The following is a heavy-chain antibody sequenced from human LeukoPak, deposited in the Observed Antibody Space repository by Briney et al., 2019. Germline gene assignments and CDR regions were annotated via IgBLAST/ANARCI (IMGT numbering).Heavy chain of an antibody. Sequence: PSETLSLTCTVSGGSISSNNYYWGWIRQPPGKGLEWIGSLYYSGSTHYTPSLKSRITISIDTSKNQFSLKLRSVTAADTAVYYCARLSSQWLTDYWGQGTLVTVSS. CDR1: GGSISSNNYY. CDR3: ARLSSQWLTDY. J-gene: IGHJ4*02. CDR2: LYYSGST. D-gene: IGHD6-19*01. V-gene: IGHV4-39*01.